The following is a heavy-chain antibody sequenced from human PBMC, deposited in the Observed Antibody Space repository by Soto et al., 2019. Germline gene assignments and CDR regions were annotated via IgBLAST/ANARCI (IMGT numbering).Heavy chain of an antibody. CDR3: TKERGPLLWRIDS. J-gene: IGHJ4*02. D-gene: IGHD3-10*01. CDR2: VYHSGGT. V-gene: IGHV4-38-2*02. Sequence: NPSETLSLTCTLSAYSIGSAYYWGWIRQPPGKGLEWIGNVYHSGGTYYNPSLKSRVTISMDTSKNQFSLNLTSVTAADTAVYYCTKERGPLLWRIDSWGQGTLVTVSS. CDR1: AYSIGSAYY.